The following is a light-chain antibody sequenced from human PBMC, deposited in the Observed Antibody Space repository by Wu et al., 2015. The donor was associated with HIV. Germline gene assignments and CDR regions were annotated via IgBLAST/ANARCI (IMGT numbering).Light chain of an antibody. CDR2: SAS. V-gene: IGKV3-20*01. CDR1: QSISNTH. J-gene: IGKJ3*01. Sequence: LVLTQSPGTLSSSPGERATLSCRASQSISNTHLAWYQQKPGQAPRLLIYSASSRATGIPDRFSGSGSGTDFILTISGLEPEDFAVYYCQHYGGSPLFTFGPGTKVDLK. CDR3: QHYGGSPLFT.